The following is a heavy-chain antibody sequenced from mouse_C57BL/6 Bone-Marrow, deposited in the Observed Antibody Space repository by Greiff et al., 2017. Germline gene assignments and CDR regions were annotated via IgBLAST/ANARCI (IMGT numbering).Heavy chain of an antibody. D-gene: IGHD2-12*01. J-gene: IGHJ2*01. V-gene: IGHV14-4*01. Sequence: EVQLQQSGAELVRPGASVKLSCTASGFNIKDDYMHWVKQRPEQGLEWIGWIDPENGDTEYASKFPGQATITADTSSNTPYLQLSSLTSEDTSVYYCTLTIEYYFDYWGQGTTLTVSS. CDR1: GFNIKDDY. CDR3: TLTIEYYFDY. CDR2: IDPENGDT.